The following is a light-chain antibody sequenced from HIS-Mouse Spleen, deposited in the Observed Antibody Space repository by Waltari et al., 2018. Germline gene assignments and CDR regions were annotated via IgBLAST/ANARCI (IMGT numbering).Light chain of an antibody. J-gene: IGKJ1*01. CDR2: AAS. V-gene: IGKV1-9*01. CDR3: QQLNSYPPT. Sequence: DIQLTQSPSFLSASVGDRVTITCRASQGISSYLAWYQQKPGKAPKLLMYAASTLQSGVPSRFSGSGSGTECTLTISSLQPEDFATHYCQQLNSYPPTFGQGTKVEI. CDR1: QGISSY.